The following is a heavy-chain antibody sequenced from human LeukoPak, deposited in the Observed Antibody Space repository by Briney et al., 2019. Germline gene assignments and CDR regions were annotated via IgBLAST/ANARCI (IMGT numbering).Heavy chain of an antibody. CDR3: ARGTSYGDLDY. V-gene: IGHV3-30-3*01. CDR2: ISYDGSNK. D-gene: IGHD4-17*01. Sequence: PGGSLRLSCAASGFTFSSYAMSWVRQAPGKGLEWVAVISYDGSNKYYADSVKGRFTISRDNSKNTLYLQMNSLRAEDTAVYYCARGTSYGDLDYWGQGTLVTVSS. J-gene: IGHJ4*02. CDR1: GFTFSSYA.